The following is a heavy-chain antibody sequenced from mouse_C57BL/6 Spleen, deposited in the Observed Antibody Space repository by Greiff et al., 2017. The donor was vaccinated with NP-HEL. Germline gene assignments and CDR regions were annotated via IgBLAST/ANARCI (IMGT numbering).Heavy chain of an antibody. D-gene: IGHD2-5*01. CDR3: ARRHSNYDYAMDY. CDR2: IYPGSGST. J-gene: IGHJ4*01. Sequence: QVQLQQSGAELVKPGASVKMSCKASGYTFTSYWITWVKQRPGQGLEWIGDIYPGSGSTNYNEKFKSKATLTVDTSSSTASMQLSSLTSEDSAVYYCARRHSNYDYAMDYWGQGTSVTVSS. V-gene: IGHV1-55*01. CDR1: GYTFTSYW.